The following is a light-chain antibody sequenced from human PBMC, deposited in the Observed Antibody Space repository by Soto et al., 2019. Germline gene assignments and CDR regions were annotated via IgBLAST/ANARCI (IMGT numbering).Light chain of an antibody. CDR3: SSYRASGTTHDV. Sequence: QSALTQPASLSGSPGQSITISCTGTSSDIGGYNYVSWYQQHPGKAPKLIISDVSNRPSGVSNRFSGSKSGNTASLTISGLQAEDEADYYCSSYRASGTTHDVFGTGTKLTVL. J-gene: IGLJ1*01. CDR1: SSDIGGYNY. V-gene: IGLV2-14*03. CDR2: DVS.